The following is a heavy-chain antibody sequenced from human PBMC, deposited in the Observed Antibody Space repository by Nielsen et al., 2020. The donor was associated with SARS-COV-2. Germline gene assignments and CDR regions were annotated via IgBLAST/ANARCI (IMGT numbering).Heavy chain of an antibody. J-gene: IGHJ3*01. CDR3: ARAPNVDILTGDYADGFDV. Sequence: SETLSLTCAVYGGSFSGYCWSWVRQTPGKGLEWIGEIDHSGTTNLNPALNGRVTVSVNPSKNQFSLKMTSLTAADTAIYYCARAPNVDILTGDYADGFDVWGQRTGVTVSS. D-gene: IGHD3-9*01. CDR2: IDHSGTT. CDR1: GGSFSGYC. V-gene: IGHV4-34*01.